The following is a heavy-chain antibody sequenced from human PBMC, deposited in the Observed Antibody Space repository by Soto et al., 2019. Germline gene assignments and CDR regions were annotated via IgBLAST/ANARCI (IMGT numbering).Heavy chain of an antibody. D-gene: IGHD1-7*01. CDR2: IKKDGSER. CDR1: GFSFSNYW. Sequence: GGSLRLSCVVSGFSFSNYWMSLVRQAPGKGLEWVANIKKDGSERYYVDSVKGRFTISRDNAENSLYLQMNSLRAEDTAVYYCARYLNSGPADYWGQGTLVTVSS. V-gene: IGHV3-7*01. J-gene: IGHJ4*02. CDR3: ARYLNSGPADY.